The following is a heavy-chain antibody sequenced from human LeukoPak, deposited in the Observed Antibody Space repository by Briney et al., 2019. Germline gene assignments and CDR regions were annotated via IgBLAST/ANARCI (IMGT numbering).Heavy chain of an antibody. CDR3: ARDVSFFYDSSPDIFDP. V-gene: IGHV4-4*07. Sequence: SETLSLTCTVSGGSISSYYWSWIRQPAGKGLEWIGRIYTSGNTNYNPPLKSRVTMSVDTSKNQFSLKLSSVTAADTAVYYCARDVSFFYDSSPDIFDPWGQGTLVTVSS. CDR2: IYTSGNT. J-gene: IGHJ5*02. CDR1: GGSISSYY. D-gene: IGHD3-22*01.